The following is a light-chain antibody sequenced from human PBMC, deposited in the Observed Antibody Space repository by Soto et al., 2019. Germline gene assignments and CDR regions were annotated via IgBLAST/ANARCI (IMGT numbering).Light chain of an antibody. V-gene: IGLV2-14*01. J-gene: IGLJ1*01. Sequence: QSALTQPASVSGSPGQSITISCTGTSSDVGGYNYVSWYQQHPGKAPKLMIYDVSNRPSGVSNRSSGSKSGNTASLTISGLQAEDEADYYCSSYTSSSTLFYVFGTGTKLTVL. CDR3: SSYTSSSTLFYV. CDR1: SSDVGGYNY. CDR2: DVS.